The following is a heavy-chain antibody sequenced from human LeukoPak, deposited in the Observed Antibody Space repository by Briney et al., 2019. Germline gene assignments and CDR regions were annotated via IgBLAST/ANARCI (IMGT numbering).Heavy chain of an antibody. J-gene: IGHJ5*02. CDR1: GFTFSDYY. Sequence: GGSLRLSCAASGFTFSDYYMSWIRQAPGKGLEWVSYISSSGSTIYYADSVKGRFTISRDNAKNSLYLQMNSLRAEDTAVYYCARDVEAKTYYDFWSGRPYNWFDPWGQGTLVTVSS. CDR3: ARDVEAKTYYDFWSGRPYNWFDP. V-gene: IGHV3-11*01. D-gene: IGHD3-3*01. CDR2: ISSSGSTI.